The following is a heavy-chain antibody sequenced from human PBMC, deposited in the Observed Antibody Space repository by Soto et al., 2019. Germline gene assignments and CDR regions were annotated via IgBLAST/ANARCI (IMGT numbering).Heavy chain of an antibody. CDR1: GYTFTSYA. D-gene: IGHD3-22*01. CDR3: ARGWAMIVIAREWFDP. V-gene: IGHV1-3*01. Sequence: QVQLVQSGAEVKKPGASVKVSCKASGYTFTSYAMHWVRQAPGQRLEWMGWINAGNGNTKYSQKFQGRVTITRDTSARPAYKELSSLRSEDTAVDYWARGWAMIVIAREWFDPWGQGTLVTVSS. CDR2: INAGNGNT. J-gene: IGHJ5*02.